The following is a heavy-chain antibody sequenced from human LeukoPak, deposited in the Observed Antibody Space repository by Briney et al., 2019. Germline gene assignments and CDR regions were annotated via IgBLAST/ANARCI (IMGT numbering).Heavy chain of an antibody. Sequence: ASVKVSCKASGYTFTSYGISWVRQAPGQGLEWMGWISAYNGNTNYAQKVQGRVTMTTDTSTSTAYTELRSLRSDDTAVYYCARAPTNDFWSAYYDYWGQGTLVTVSS. CDR3: ARAPTNDFWSAYYDY. J-gene: IGHJ4*02. D-gene: IGHD3-3*01. V-gene: IGHV1-18*01. CDR2: ISAYNGNT. CDR1: GYTFTSYG.